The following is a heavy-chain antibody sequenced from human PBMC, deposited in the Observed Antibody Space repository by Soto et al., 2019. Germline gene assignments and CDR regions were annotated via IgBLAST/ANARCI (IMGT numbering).Heavy chain of an antibody. J-gene: IGHJ4*02. CDR1: GGSITSIY. Sequence: QVQLRESGPGLVKPSETLSLTCTVSGGSITSIYWSWVRQPPGKGLEWIGYIYSNVYTNYNPSLKSRVTISVDTAKTHFSLTLSAVTAGETAVYYCTRGSTGWFRRPRAYCGQGTVVTVSS. D-gene: IGHD2-15*01. CDR2: IYSNVYT. CDR3: TRGSTGWFRRPRAY. V-gene: IGHV4-59*01.